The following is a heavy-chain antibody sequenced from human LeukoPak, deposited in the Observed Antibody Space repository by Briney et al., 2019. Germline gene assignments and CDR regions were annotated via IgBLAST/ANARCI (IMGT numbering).Heavy chain of an antibody. Sequence: GGSLRLSCAASGFTFSSYWMSWVRQAPGKGLEWVANIDEDGSEKYYVDSVKGRFTISRDNAKNTLYLQMNSLRTEDTAVYYCARTPEGDFWSGYYQFDYWGQGTLSPSPQ. CDR3: ARTPEGDFWSGYYQFDY. J-gene: IGHJ4*02. V-gene: IGHV3-7*01. CDR2: IDEDGSEK. D-gene: IGHD3-3*01. CDR1: GFTFSSYW.